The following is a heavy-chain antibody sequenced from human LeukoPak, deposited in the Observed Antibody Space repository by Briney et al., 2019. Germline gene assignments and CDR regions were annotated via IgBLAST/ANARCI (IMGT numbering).Heavy chain of an antibody. Sequence: ASVKVSCTASGYTFTGYYMHWVRQAPGQGLEWMGWINPNSGGTNYAQKFQGRVTMTRDTSISTAYIELSRLRSDDTAVYYCARPRYSSSWYYFDYWGQGTLVTVSS. J-gene: IGHJ4*02. CDR3: ARPRYSSSWYYFDY. V-gene: IGHV1-2*02. D-gene: IGHD6-13*01. CDR1: GYTFTGYY. CDR2: INPNSGGT.